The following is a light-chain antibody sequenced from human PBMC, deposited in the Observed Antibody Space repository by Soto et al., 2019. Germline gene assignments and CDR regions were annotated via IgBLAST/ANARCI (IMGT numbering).Light chain of an antibody. CDR3: QLNASMPVT. CDR1: QTISTY. J-gene: IGKJ5*01. CDR2: AAS. Sequence: IQMNNNTSEVCASGEESITITCRASQTISTYLNWYHQKPGKAPDLLIYAASSLQSGVPSRFSGSGSGTDFTLTSTGLQPEDFATYSCQLNASMPVTFRQGTRLEIK. V-gene: IGKV1-39*01.